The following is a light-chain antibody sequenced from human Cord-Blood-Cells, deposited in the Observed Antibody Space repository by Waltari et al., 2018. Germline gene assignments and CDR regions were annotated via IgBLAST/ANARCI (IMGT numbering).Light chain of an antibody. CDR2: DAS. CDR3: QQYNSYSR. Sequence: DIQMTQSPSTLSASVGDRVTITCRASQSISSWLAWYQQKPGKAPKLLIYDASSVESGVPSRFSGSGSVTEFTLTISSLQPDDFATYYCQQYNSYSRFGPGTKVDIK. V-gene: IGKV1-5*01. CDR1: QSISSW. J-gene: IGKJ3*01.